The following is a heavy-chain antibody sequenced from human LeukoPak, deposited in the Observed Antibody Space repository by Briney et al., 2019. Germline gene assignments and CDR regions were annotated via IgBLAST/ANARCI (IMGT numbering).Heavy chain of an antibody. V-gene: IGHV3-23*01. D-gene: IGHD6-19*01. CDR3: ARGVSGWPYYLDY. J-gene: IGHJ4*02. CDR2: INDSGDSA. Sequence: GGSLRLSCAVSGFTFSNFVMSWVRQVQGKGLEWDSSINDSGDSAYYADSVKGRFTISRDNSKNTLYLQMNSLRAEDTAVYYCARGVSGWPYYLDYWGQGALVTVSS. CDR1: GFTFSNFV.